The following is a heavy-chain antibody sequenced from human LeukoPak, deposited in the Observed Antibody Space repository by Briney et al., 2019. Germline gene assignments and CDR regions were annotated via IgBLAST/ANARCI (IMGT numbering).Heavy chain of an antibody. D-gene: IGHD5-18*01. CDR1: GFTFSSYA. J-gene: IGHJ4*02. CDR3: ARTAMVLHHFDY. Sequence: GGSLRLSCAASGFTFSSYAMHWVRQAPGKGLEWVAVISYGGSNKYYADSVKGRFTISRDNSKNTLYLQMNSLRAEDTAVYYCARTAMVLHHFDYWGQGTLVTVSS. V-gene: IGHV3-30*04. CDR2: ISYGGSNK.